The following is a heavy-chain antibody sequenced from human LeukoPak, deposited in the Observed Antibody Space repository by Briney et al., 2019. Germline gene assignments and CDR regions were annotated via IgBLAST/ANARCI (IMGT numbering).Heavy chain of an antibody. CDR1: GGSISSYY. D-gene: IGHD4-17*01. J-gene: IGHJ3*01. V-gene: IGHV4-4*07. CDR2: IYTSAST. Sequence: SETLSLTCTVSGGSISSYYWSWIRQPAGKGLEWIGRIYTSASTNYNPSLKSRVTMSVDTSKNQFSLKLSSVTAADTAVYYCARVADYGRSPPLWGQGTMVTVSS. CDR3: ARVADYGRSPPL.